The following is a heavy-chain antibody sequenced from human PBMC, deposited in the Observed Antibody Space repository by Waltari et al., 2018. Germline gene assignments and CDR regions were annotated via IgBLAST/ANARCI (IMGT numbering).Heavy chain of an antibody. V-gene: IGHV4-31*03. CDR1: GGSISSGGYY. J-gene: IGHJ6*03. CDR3: ARVPYYDFPFYYYMDV. Sequence: QVQLQESGPGLVKPSQTLSPTCTVSGGSISSGGYYWSWIRQHPGKGLEWIGYIYYSGSTYYNPSLKSRVTISVDTSKNQFSLKLSSVTAADTAVYYCARVPYYDFPFYYYMDVWGKGTTVTVSS. D-gene: IGHD3-3*01. CDR2: IYYSGST.